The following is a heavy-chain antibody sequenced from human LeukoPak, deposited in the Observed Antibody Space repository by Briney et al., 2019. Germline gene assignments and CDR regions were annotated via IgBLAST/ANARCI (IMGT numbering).Heavy chain of an antibody. D-gene: IGHD5-18*01. CDR3: AKEKYRGYSYGSGDY. CDR2: ISYDGSNK. Sequence: PGRSLRLPCAASGFTFSSYAMHWVRQAPGKGLEWVAVISYDGSNKYYADSVKGRFTISRDNSKNTLYLQMNSLRAEDTAVYYCAKEKYRGYSYGSGDYWGQGTLVTVSS. CDR1: GFTFSSYA. J-gene: IGHJ4*02. V-gene: IGHV3-30-3*01.